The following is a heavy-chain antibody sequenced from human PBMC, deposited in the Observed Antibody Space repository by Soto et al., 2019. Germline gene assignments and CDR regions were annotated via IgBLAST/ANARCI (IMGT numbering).Heavy chain of an antibody. Sequence: SETLSLTCTVSGGSISSYYWSWIRQPPGKGLEWIGYIYYSGSTNYNPSLKSRVTISVDTSKNQFSLKLSSVTAADTAVYYCARDKAIFGVGKNYYYDGMDVWGKGPRSPSPQ. CDR2: IYYSGST. D-gene: IGHD3-3*01. CDR1: GGSISSYY. V-gene: IGHV4-59*01. CDR3: ARDKAIFGVGKNYYYDGMDV. J-gene: IGHJ6*01.